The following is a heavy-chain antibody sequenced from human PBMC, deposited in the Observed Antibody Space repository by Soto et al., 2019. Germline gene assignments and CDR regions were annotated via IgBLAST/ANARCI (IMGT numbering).Heavy chain of an antibody. Sequence: GASVKVSCKASGYTFTSYAMHWVRQAPGQRLEWMGWINAGNGNTKYSQIFKGRVTITRDTSASTAYMELSSLRFEDTVVYYCAREFGYSYGIAYYYYYYMDVWGKGTTVTVSS. J-gene: IGHJ6*03. CDR3: AREFGYSYGIAYYYYYYMDV. CDR2: INAGNGNT. D-gene: IGHD5-18*01. V-gene: IGHV1-3*01. CDR1: GYTFTSYA.